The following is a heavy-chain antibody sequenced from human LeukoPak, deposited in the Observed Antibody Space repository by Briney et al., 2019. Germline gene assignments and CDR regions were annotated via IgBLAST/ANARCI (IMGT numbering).Heavy chain of an antibody. CDR3: ARGDIAKSGGRNWFDP. CDR2: VATSGSA. V-gene: IGHV4-4*07. CDR1: GGSISNHF. Sequence: ETLSLTCTVSGGSISNHFSSWIRQPAGKGLEWIGRVATSGSAYSKPSLKSRVTKSADTSKKQCSLKLTSRTAAETAVYYCARGDIAKSGGRNWFDPWGQGTLVTVSS. D-gene: IGHD2-15*01. J-gene: IGHJ5*02.